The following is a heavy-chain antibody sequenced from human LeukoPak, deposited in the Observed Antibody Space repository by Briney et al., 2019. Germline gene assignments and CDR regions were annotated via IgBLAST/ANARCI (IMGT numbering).Heavy chain of an antibody. D-gene: IGHD5-12*01. CDR2: ISSSGGTI. CDR1: GFTFSSYE. J-gene: IGHJ5*02. V-gene: IGHV3-48*03. Sequence: QPGGSLRFSCAASGFTFSSYEMNWVRQAPGKELEWVSYISSSGGTIYYADSVKGRFTISRDNAKNSLYLQMNSLRAEDTAVYYCARDESGYSGYVRFDPWGQGTLVTVSS. CDR3: ARDESGYSGYVRFDP.